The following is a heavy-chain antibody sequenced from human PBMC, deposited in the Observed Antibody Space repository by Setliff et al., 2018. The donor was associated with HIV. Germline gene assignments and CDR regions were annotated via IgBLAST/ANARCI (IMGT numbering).Heavy chain of an antibody. D-gene: IGHD4-17*01. J-gene: IGHJ4*02. CDR3: ARHAPGSAYGDAYHFGH. Sequence: SETLSLTCGVSSYSISSGYYWAWIQQPPGKGLEWIGSIYHSGTTFYNPSLKSRVTISVDTSKNQFSLKLTSVTAADTAVYYCARHAPGSAYGDAYHFGHGGQGTLVTVSS. V-gene: IGHV4-38-2*01. CDR1: SYSISSGYY. CDR2: IYHSGTT.